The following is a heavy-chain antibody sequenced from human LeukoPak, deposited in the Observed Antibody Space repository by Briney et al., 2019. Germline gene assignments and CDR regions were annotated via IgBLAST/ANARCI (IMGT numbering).Heavy chain of an antibody. Sequence: GGSLRLSCAASGFTFSSYAMSWVRQAPGKGPEWVSVIYSGGSTYYADSVKGRFTISRDNSRNALYLQMNSLRAEDTAVYYCARSPALLWFGEFDYWGQGTLVTVSS. CDR2: IYSGGST. V-gene: IGHV3-53*01. CDR1: GFTFSSYA. CDR3: ARSPALLWFGEFDY. J-gene: IGHJ4*02. D-gene: IGHD3-10*01.